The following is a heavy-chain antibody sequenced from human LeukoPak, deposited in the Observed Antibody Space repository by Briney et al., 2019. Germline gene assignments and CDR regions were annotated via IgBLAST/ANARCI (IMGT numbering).Heavy chain of an antibody. D-gene: IGHD3-10*01. CDR3: ARGLGQIWRGVNYYFDY. V-gene: IGHV4-39*01. CDR1: GGSISSSSYY. Sequence: PSETLSLTCTVSGGSISSSSYYWGWVRQPPGRGLEWVGSIYYSGSTYYNPSLKSRVTISVDTSKTQFSLKLSSVTAADTAVYYCARGLGQIWRGVNYYFDYWGQGTLVTVSS. J-gene: IGHJ4*02. CDR2: IYYSGST.